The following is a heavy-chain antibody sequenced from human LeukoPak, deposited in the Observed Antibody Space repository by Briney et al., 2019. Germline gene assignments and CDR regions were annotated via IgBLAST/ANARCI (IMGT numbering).Heavy chain of an antibody. CDR3: ARGHFGGRYFDLPAGDMDV. CDR1: GGSISSVSSF. D-gene: IGHD3-9*01. J-gene: IGHJ6*03. CDR2: IYTSGST. Sequence: SETLSLTCTVSGGSISSVSSFWSWIRQPAGKGLEWIGRIYTSGSTNYNPSLKSRVTISIDRSRSQFSLRLSPVTAADTAVYYCARGHFGGRYFDLPAGDMDVWGKGTTVTVSS. V-gene: IGHV4-61*02.